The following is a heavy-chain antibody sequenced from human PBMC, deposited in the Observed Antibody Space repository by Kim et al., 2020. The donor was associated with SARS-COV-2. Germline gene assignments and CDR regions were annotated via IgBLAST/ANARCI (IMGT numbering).Heavy chain of an antibody. CDR2: IIPIFGTA. J-gene: IGHJ4*02. CDR3: ARERTVAGVYYFDY. Sequence: SVKVSCKASGGTFSSYAISWVRQAPGQGLEWMGGIIPIFGTANYAQKFQGRVTITADESTSTAYMELSSLRSEDTAVYYCARERTVAGVYYFDYWGQGTLVTVSS. D-gene: IGHD6-19*01. V-gene: IGHV1-69*13. CDR1: GGTFSSYA.